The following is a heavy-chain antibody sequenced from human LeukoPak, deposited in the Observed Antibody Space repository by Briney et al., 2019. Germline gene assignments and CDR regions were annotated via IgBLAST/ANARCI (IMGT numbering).Heavy chain of an antibody. D-gene: IGHD6-25*01. CDR3: ARDRGRYYMDV. CDR1: GFTFSTYS. Sequence: GGSLRLSCAASGFTFSTYSLNWVRQAPGKGLEWVSSISSSSSYIYYADSVKGRFTISRDNAKNSLYLQMNSLRAEDTAVYYCARDRGRYYMDVWGKGTTVTISS. CDR2: ISSSSSYI. V-gene: IGHV3-21*01. J-gene: IGHJ6*03.